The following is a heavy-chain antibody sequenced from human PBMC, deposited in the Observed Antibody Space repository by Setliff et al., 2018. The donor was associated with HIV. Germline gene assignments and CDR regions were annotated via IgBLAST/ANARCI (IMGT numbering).Heavy chain of an antibody. J-gene: IGHJ6*03. CDR1: GGSISSNSYY. V-gene: IGHV4-39*01. CDR2: IYYNGST. CDR3: ARQGGYSGYGFYYYYYYMDV. D-gene: IGHD5-12*01. Sequence: TLSLTCTVSGGSISSNSYYWGWIRQPPGKGLEWIGSIYYNGSTYYNPSLKSRVTISVDTSKNQFSLKLSSVTAADTAVYYCARQGGYSGYGFYYYYYYMDVWGKGTTVTVSS.